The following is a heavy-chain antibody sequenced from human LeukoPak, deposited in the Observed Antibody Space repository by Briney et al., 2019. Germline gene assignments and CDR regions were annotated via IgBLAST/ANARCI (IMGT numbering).Heavy chain of an antibody. CDR2: IWYDGSNK. CDR1: GFTFSSYG. CDR3: AKARGSYYYYYYMDV. V-gene: IGHV3-33*06. J-gene: IGHJ6*03. D-gene: IGHD1-26*01. Sequence: QPGRSLRLSCAASGFTFSSYGMHWVRQAPGKGLEWVAVIWYDGSNKYYADSVKGRFTISRDNSKNTLYLQMNSLRAEDTAVYYCAKARGSYYYYYYMDVWGKGTTVTVSS.